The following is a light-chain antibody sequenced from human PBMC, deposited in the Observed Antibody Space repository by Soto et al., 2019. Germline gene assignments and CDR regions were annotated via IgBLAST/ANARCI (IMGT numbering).Light chain of an antibody. CDR1: QSVSSGY. V-gene: IGKV3-20*01. CDR2: GAS. J-gene: IGKJ4*01. Sequence: EVGLTQSRGTVSLSPGERATLSCRASQSVSSGYLAWYQQKPGQAPRLLIYGASSRATGIPDRFSGSGSGTDFTLTISRLEPEDFAVYYCQQYGSSPSTFGGGTKVDIK. CDR3: QQYGSSPST.